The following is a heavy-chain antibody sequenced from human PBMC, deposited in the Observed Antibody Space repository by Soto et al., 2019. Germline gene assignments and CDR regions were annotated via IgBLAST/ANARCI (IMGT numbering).Heavy chain of an antibody. CDR3: ARWHTSGWQLKYLYYAMDV. V-gene: IGHV4-61*01. Sequence: SETLSLTCTVSGDSVRGGSYYWSWIRQPPGKGLEWIGYIYYDGSTNYNPSLKSRVTISIDTSKRQFSLKLSSVTAAVTAVYYCARWHTSGWQLKYLYYAMDVWGQGTTVT. D-gene: IGHD6-19*01. CDR2: IYYDGST. CDR1: GDSVRGGSYY. J-gene: IGHJ6*02.